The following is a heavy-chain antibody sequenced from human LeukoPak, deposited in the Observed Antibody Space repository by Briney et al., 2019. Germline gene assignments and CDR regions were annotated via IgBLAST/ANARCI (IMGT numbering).Heavy chain of an antibody. D-gene: IGHD3-3*01. CDR2: IYSTGST. CDR1: GGSVSGYY. Sequence: SETLSLTCTVSGGSVSGYYCSWIRQPAGKGLEWIGRIYSTGSTDYNASLKSRVTMSVDTSKNQFSLKLRSVTAADTAVYYCARMSYDRTGEGRANLYYYYMAVWGKGTTVTVSS. V-gene: IGHV4-4*07. CDR3: ARMSYDRTGEGRANLYYYYMAV. J-gene: IGHJ6*03.